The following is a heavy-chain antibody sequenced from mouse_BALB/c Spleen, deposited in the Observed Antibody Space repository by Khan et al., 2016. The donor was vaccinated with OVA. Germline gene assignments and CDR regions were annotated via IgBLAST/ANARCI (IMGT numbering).Heavy chain of an antibody. Sequence: EVELVESGGGLVKPGGSLKLSCAASGFTFSNYAMSWVRQTPEKRLEWVASISSGGKTYYPDSVKGRFTISRDNARNILSLQMSSLRSEDTALYYCASDDWCAYWGQGTLVTVSA. CDR1: GFTFSNYA. CDR3: ASDDWCAY. CDR2: ISSGGKT. V-gene: IGHV5-6-5*01. J-gene: IGHJ3*01.